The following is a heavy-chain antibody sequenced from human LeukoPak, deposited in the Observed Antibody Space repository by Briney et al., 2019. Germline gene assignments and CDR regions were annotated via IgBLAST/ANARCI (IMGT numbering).Heavy chain of an antibody. D-gene: IGHD3-10*01. CDR2: IIPILGIA. Sequence: ASVKVSCKASGGTFSSYAISWVRQAPGQGLEWMGRIIPILGIANYAQKFQGRVTITADKSTSTAYMELSSLRSEDTAVYYCASRLWFGESRGYFDYWGQGTLVTVSS. CDR3: ASRLWFGESRGYFDY. J-gene: IGHJ4*02. CDR1: GGTFSSYA. V-gene: IGHV1-69*04.